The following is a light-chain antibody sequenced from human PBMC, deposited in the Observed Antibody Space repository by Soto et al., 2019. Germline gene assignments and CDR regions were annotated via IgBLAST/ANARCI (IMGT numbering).Light chain of an antibody. CDR1: SRDVGGYNY. CDR2: EVS. Sequence: QSALTQPPSVSGSPGQSITISCTGSSRDVGGYNYVSWYQQHPGNAPKLMIYEVSNRPSGVSNRFSGSKSGTSASLTISGLQAEDEADYFCTSWTNSITCVVFGGGTKLTVL. V-gene: IGLV2-14*01. CDR3: TSWTNSITCVV. J-gene: IGLJ2*01.